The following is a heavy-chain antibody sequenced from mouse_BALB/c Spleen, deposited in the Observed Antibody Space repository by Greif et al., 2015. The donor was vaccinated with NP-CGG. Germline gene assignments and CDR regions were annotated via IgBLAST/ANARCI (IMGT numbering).Heavy chain of an antibody. V-gene: IGHV7-3*02. CDR2: IRNKANGYTT. D-gene: IGHD4-1*01. CDR3: ARDTGTFAY. J-gene: IGHJ3*01. Sequence: EVKVVESGGGLVQPGGSLRLSCATSGFTFTDYYMSWVRQPPGKALEWLGFIRNKANGYTTEYSASVKGRFTISRDNFQSILYLQMNTLRAEDSATYYCARDTGTFAYWGQGTLVTVSA. CDR1: GFTFTDYY.